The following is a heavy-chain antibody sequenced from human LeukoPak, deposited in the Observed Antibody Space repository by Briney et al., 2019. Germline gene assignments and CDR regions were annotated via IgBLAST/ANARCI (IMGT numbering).Heavy chain of an antibody. CDR3: ARDSSGWSRGFDP. J-gene: IGHJ5*02. CDR1: GYTFTVYY. CDR2: INPNSGGT. Sequence: ASVTVSCKASGYTFTVYYMHWVRQAPGQGLEWMGWINPNSGGTNYAQKFQGRVTMTRDTSISTAYMELSRLRSDDTAVYYCARDSSGWSRGFDPWGQGTLVTVSS. V-gene: IGHV1-2*02. D-gene: IGHD6-19*01.